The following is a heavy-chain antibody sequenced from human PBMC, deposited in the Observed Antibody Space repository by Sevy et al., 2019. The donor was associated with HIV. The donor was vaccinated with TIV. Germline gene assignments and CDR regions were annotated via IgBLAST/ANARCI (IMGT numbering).Heavy chain of an antibody. V-gene: IGHV3-49*03. Sequence: GGSLRLSCTASGFTFGDYAMSWFRQAPGKGLEWVGFIRSKAYGGTTEYAASVKGRFTISRDDSKSIAYLQMNSLKTEDTAMYYCTRGNVVVVIVFDYWGQGTLVTVSS. CDR1: GFTFGDYA. J-gene: IGHJ4*02. D-gene: IGHD3-22*01. CDR2: IRSKAYGGTT. CDR3: TRGNVVVVIVFDY.